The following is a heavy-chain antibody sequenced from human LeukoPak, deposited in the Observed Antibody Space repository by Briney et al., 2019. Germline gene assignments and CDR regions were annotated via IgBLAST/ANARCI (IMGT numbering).Heavy chain of an antibody. CDR2: ISSSGSTI. Sequence: KTGGSLRLSCAASGFTFSGYHMSWIRQAPGKGLEWVSYISSSGSTIYYADSVKGRFTISRDNAKNSLYLQMNSLRAEDTAVYYCARVRNYGDFKVPFYYYMDVWGKGTTVTISS. V-gene: IGHV3-11*01. J-gene: IGHJ6*03. CDR1: GFTFSGYH. CDR3: ARVRNYGDFKVPFYYYMDV. D-gene: IGHD4-17*01.